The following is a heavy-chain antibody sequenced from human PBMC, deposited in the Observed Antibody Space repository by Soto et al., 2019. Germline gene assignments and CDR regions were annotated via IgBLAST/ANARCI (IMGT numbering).Heavy chain of an antibody. CDR2: IWYDGSNK. J-gene: IGHJ5*02. D-gene: IGHD6-6*01. Sequence: SLRLSCAASGFTFTNYGIDWVRQSPGKGLEWVAVIWYDGSNKYYADSVKGRFTISRDNSKNTVYLQMNTLRAEDTAVYCCARVEYSSSPIDHWGQGTLVTVSS. CDR3: ARVEYSSSPIDH. V-gene: IGHV3-33*01. CDR1: GFTFTNYG.